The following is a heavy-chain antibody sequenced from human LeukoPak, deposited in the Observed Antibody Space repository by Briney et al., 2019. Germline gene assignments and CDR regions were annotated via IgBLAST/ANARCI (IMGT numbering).Heavy chain of an antibody. J-gene: IGHJ4*02. CDR2: IYYSGST. CDR3: ARHKDTYYYDEDGGTGGYFDY. V-gene: IGHV4-38-2*02. D-gene: IGHD3-22*01. CDR1: GYSISSGYY. Sequence: SETLSLTCTVSGYSISSGYYWGWIRQPPGKGLEWIGSIYYSGSTYYNPSLKSRVTISVDTSKNQFSLKLSSVTAADTAVYYCARHKDTYYYDEDGGTGGYFDYWGQGTLVTVSS.